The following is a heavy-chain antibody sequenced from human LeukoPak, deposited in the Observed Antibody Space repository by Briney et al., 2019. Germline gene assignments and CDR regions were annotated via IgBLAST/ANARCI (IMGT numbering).Heavy chain of an antibody. CDR3: ARVDSNYYYYYMDV. CDR2: ISAYNGNT. V-gene: IGHV1-18*01. Sequence: ASVKVPCKASGYTFTSYGISWVRQAPRQGLEWMGWISAYNGNTNYAQKLQGRVTMTTDTSMSTAYMELRSLRSDDTAVYYCARVDSNYYYYYMDVWGKGTTVTVSS. J-gene: IGHJ6*03. D-gene: IGHD4-11*01. CDR1: GYTFTSYG.